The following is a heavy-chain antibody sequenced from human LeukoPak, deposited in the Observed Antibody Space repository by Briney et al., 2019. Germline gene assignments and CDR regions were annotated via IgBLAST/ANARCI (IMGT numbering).Heavy chain of an antibody. V-gene: IGHV3-30*02. D-gene: IGHD3-22*01. CDR3: AKDFKVSTMIVVVISRLFDY. J-gene: IGHJ4*02. CDR2: IRDDGSNK. Sequence: PGGSLRLSCAASGFTFSSYGMHWVRQAPGKGLEWVAFIRDDGSNKYYADSVKGRFTISRDNSKNTLYLQMNSLRAEDTAVYYCAKDFKVSTMIVVVISRLFDYWGQGTLVTVSS. CDR1: GFTFSSYG.